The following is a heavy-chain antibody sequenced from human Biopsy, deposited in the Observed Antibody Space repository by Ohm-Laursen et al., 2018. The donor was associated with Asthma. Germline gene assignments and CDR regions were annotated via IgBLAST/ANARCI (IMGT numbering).Heavy chain of an antibody. D-gene: IGHD3-16*01. V-gene: IGHV1-69*13. CDR2: IIPMYGVP. CDR1: GGTFRAYA. Sequence: GASVKVSCNASGGTFRAYAFNWVRQAPGQGLEWMGGIIPMYGVPKVAQKFQGRATITADESTSTAYMEMSSLRSEDTAVYYCARVDAIMVSGDFYFYSGFDLWGQGTTVRVSS. J-gene: IGHJ6*02. CDR3: ARVDAIMVSGDFYFYSGFDL.